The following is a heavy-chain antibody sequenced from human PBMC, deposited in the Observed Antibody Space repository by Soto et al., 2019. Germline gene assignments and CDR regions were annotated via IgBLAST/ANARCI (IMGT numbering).Heavy chain of an antibody. CDR1: GYTFTSYD. CDR3: ARERKFDFWRKGLDV. CDR2: MDPNSGVT. Sequence: ASVKVSCKASGYTFTSYDINWVRQAPGQGLEWLGWMDPNSGVTGYAQKFQGRVSMTRNISINTAHMELSSLRSEDTAVYYCARERKFDFWRKGLDVWGQGATVTVSS. J-gene: IGHJ6*02. D-gene: IGHD3-3*01. V-gene: IGHV1-8*01.